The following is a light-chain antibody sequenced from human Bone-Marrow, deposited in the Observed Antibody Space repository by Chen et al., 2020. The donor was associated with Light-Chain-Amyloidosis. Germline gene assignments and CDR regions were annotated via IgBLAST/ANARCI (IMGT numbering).Light chain of an antibody. Sequence: EIVLTQSPGTLSLSPGEGANLSCRASQTISSNYLTWYQQKVGQAPRLLIYGSSSRATGIPDRCSGSGSGTEFTLNINRPESEDCAMYYCEQYGNGPLTFGAGTKVEIK. J-gene: IGKJ4*01. CDR2: GSS. CDR1: QTISSNY. CDR3: EQYGNGPLT. V-gene: IGKV3-20*01.